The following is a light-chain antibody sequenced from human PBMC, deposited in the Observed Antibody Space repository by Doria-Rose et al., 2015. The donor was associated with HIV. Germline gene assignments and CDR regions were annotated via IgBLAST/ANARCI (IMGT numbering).Light chain of an antibody. CDR1: QSLLYTSTNY. CDR3: QQYYDTPS. J-gene: IGKJ3*01. V-gene: IGKV4-1*01. Sequence: EIVMTQSPESLGMSLGERATLNCKSNQSLLYTSTNYLAWYQQKPGQPPQLLIYWASTRQSGVAARFSGSGSGTDFTLTISSLEAEDVAVYYCQQYYDTPSFGPGTTVDIK. CDR2: WAS.